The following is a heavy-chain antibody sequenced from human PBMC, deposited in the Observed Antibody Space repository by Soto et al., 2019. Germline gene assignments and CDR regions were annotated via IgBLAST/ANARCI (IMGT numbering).Heavy chain of an antibody. J-gene: IGHJ6*02. D-gene: IGHD3-10*01. CDR1: GGSISSSSYY. V-gene: IGHV4-39*07. CDR3: ARAYFGYPAVYGMDV. CDR2: IYYSGST. Sequence: PSETLSLTCTVSGGSISSSSYYWGWIRQPPGKGLEWIGSIYYSGSTYYNPSLKSRVTISVDTSKNQFSLKLSSVTAADTAVYYCARAYFGYPAVYGMDVWGQGTTVTVSS.